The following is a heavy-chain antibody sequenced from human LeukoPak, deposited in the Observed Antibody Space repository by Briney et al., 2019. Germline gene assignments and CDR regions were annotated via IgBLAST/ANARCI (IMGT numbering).Heavy chain of an antibody. J-gene: IGHJ4*02. V-gene: IGHV4-38-2*02. CDR3: AAPGGDIVVVPAGSFDY. D-gene: IGHD2-2*01. CDR1: GYSISSGYY. Sequence: PSETLSLTCTVSGYSISSGYYWGWIRQPPGKGLEWIGGIYHSGSTYYNPSLKSRVTISVDTSKNQFSLKLSSVTAADTAVYYCAAPGGDIVVVPAGSFDYWGQGTLVTVSS. CDR2: IYHSGST.